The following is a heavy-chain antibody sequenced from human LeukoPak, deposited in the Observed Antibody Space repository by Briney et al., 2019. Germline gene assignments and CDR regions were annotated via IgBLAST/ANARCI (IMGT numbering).Heavy chain of an antibody. CDR1: GGSISSYY. CDR3: ARAQTYGDYRLLLDY. CDR2: IYYSGST. D-gene: IGHD4-17*01. J-gene: IGHJ4*02. Sequence: SETLSLTCTVSGGSISSYYWSWIRQPPGKGLEWIGYIYYSGSTNYNPSLKSRVTISVDTSKNQFSLKLSSVTAADTALYYCARAQTYGDYRLLLDYWGQGIVVTVSS. V-gene: IGHV4-59*01.